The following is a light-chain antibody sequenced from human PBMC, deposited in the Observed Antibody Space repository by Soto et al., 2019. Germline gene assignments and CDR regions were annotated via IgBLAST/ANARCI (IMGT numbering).Light chain of an antibody. CDR3: AGWDGSLKGFV. V-gene: IGLV1-44*01. J-gene: IGLJ1*01. CDR2: ENN. CDR1: ASNIGRDP. Sequence: QSVLTQPPSASGAPGQRVTISCSGSASNIGRDPVNWYQQVPGTAPKLLIYENNHRPSGVPDRFSGSKSGTSASLVISGLQSEDEAEYFCAGWDGSLKGFVFGIGTKLTVL.